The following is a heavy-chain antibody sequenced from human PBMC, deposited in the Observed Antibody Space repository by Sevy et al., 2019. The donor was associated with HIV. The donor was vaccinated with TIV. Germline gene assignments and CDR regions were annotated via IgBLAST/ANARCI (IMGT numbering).Heavy chain of an antibody. D-gene: IGHD6-6*01. CDR1: GFTFSSYG. Sequence: GGSLGLSCAASGFTFSSYGMHWVRQAPGKGLEWVALIWYDGSNKYYADSVKGRFTISRDNSKNTLYLEMNSLRAEDTAVYYCARGKQLVPGAFDIWGQGTMVTVSS. CDR2: IWYDGSNK. V-gene: IGHV3-33*01. CDR3: ARGKQLVPGAFDI. J-gene: IGHJ3*02.